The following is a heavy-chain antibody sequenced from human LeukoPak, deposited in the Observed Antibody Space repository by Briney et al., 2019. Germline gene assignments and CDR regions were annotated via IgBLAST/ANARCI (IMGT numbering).Heavy chain of an antibody. CDR1: GGSFRGYH. D-gene: IGHD2-21*02. Sequence: SETLSLTCAVYGGSFRGYHWSWIRQPPGKGLEWIGEINNSGSTNYNPSLKSRVTISVDTSKNQFSLKLSSVTAADTAVYYCASEEVVTAWNYWGQGTLVTVSS. J-gene: IGHJ4*02. CDR2: INNSGST. CDR3: ASEEVVTAWNY. V-gene: IGHV4-34*01.